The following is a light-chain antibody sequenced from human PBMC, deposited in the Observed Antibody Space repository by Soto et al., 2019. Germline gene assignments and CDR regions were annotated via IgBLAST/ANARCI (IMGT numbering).Light chain of an antibody. Sequence: EILMTQSPVTLSVSPGESATLSCRASQSVAYNLAWYQQKPGQAPRLLIYGASTRATDIPARFSGSGFGTEFTLTISSLQSEDFAVYYCQQYNNWPYTFGQGTKLEIK. V-gene: IGKV3-15*01. CDR1: QSVAYN. CDR3: QQYNNWPYT. J-gene: IGKJ2*01. CDR2: GAS.